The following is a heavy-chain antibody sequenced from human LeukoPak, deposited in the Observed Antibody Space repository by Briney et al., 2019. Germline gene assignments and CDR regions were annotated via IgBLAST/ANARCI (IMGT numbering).Heavy chain of an antibody. CDR1: GGSFSGYY. D-gene: IGHD6-19*01. V-gene: IGHV4-34*01. J-gene: IGHJ4*02. CDR3: ARGRGSSGWYGGFDY. Sequence: PSETLSLTCAVYGGSFSGYYWSWIRQPPGKGLEWIGEINHSRSTNYNPSLKSRVTISVDTSKNQFSLKLSSVTAADTAVYYCARGRGSSGWYGGFDYWGQGTLVTVSS. CDR2: INHSRST.